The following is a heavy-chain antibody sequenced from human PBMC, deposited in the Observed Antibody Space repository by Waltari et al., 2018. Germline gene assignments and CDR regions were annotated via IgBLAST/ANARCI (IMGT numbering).Heavy chain of an antibody. D-gene: IGHD3-3*01. Sequence: EVQLVESGGGLVKPGGSLRLSCAASGFTFSNAWMSWVRQAPGKGLEWVGRIKSKTDGGTTDYAAPVKCRFTISRDDSKNTLYLQMNSLKTEDTAVYYCTTGKTTIFGVVIGGMDVWGQGTTVTVSS. CDR1: GFTFSNAW. CDR3: TTGKTTIFGVVIGGMDV. J-gene: IGHJ6*02. CDR2: IKSKTDGGTT. V-gene: IGHV3-15*01.